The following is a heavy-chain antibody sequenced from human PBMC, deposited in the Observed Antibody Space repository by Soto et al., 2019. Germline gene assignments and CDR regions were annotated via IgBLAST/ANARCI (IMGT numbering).Heavy chain of an antibody. CDR2: ISYDGSNK. J-gene: IGHJ6*02. CDR1: GFTSSSYA. CDR3: SRDPLYYYGMSV. V-gene: IGHV3-30-3*01. Sequence: PGGSLRLSCAASGFTSSSYAMHWVRQAPGKGLEWVAVISYDGSNKYYADSVKGRFTISRDNSKNTLYLQMNSLRAEVTAVYYYSRDPLYYYGMSVWGQGTTDTGSS.